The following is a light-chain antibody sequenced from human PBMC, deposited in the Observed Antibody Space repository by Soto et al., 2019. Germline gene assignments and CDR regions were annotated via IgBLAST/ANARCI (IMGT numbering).Light chain of an antibody. CDR3: QQRSNLIT. J-gene: IGKJ5*01. CDR2: DAS. V-gene: IGKV3-11*01. Sequence: EIVLTQSPATLSLSPGERATLSCRASQSVSSYLAWYQQKPGQAPRLLIYDASNRATGIPARFSGSGSGTDFTLTISSLEPEDFALYYCQQRSNLITFGQGTRLEIK. CDR1: QSVSSY.